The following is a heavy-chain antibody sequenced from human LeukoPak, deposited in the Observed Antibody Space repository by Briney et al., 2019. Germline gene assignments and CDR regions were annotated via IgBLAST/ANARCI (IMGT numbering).Heavy chain of an antibody. D-gene: IGHD6-19*01. CDR2: ISSSSSYI. Sequence: PGGSLRLSCAASGFKFSSYSMKWVRQAPGKGLEWDSFISSSSSYIYYADSLKGRFTISRDNSKTTLYLQMNSLRAEDTAVYYCAKPMDIAVAGTMLADWGQGTMVTVSS. V-gene: IGHV3-21*01. CDR3: AKPMDIAVAGTMLAD. CDR1: GFKFSSYS. J-gene: IGHJ3*01.